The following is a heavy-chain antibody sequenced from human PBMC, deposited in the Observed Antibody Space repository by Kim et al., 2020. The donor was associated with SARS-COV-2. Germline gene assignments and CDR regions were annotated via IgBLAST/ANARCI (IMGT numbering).Heavy chain of an antibody. CDR3: ARDRGGDLNYYDSSGYSDY. D-gene: IGHD3-22*01. CDR2: ISAYNGNT. V-gene: IGHV1-18*01. CDR1: GYTFTSYG. Sequence: ASVKVSCKASGYTFTSYGISWVRQAPGQGLEWMGWISAYNGNTNYAQKLQGRVTMTTDTSTSTAYMELRSLRSDDTAVYYCARDRGGDLNYYDSSGYSDYWGQGTLVTVSS. J-gene: IGHJ4*02.